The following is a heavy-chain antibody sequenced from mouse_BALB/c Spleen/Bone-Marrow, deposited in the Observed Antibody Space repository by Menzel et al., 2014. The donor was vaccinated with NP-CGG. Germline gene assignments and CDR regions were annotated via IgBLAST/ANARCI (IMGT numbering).Heavy chain of an antibody. CDR1: GYTFTSYW. CDR3: ARTYYDYDWFAY. J-gene: IGHJ3*01. Sequence: VQLQQSGAELVKPGASVELSCKASGYTFTSYWMHWVKQRPGQGLEWIGEIDPSDSYTKYNQNFKGKATLTVDKSSSTAYMQLSSLTSEDSAVYYCARTYYDYDWFAYWGQGTLVTVSA. D-gene: IGHD2-4*01. V-gene: IGHV1-69*02. CDR2: IDPSDSYT.